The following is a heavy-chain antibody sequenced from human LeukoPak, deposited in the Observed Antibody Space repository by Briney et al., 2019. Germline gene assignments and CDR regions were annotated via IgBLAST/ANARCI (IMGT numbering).Heavy chain of an antibody. CDR1: GGSISSGNYY. V-gene: IGHV4-61*02. CDR3: ARDISRWNELDS. CDR2: IYASGST. D-gene: IGHD1-1*01. J-gene: IGHJ4*02. Sequence: SQTLSLTCTVSGGSISSGNYYWTWIRQPAGKGLEWIGRIYASGSTNYNPSLKSRVTISVDASKNHFSLKLTSVTAADTAVYYCARDISRWNELDSWGQGTLVTVSS.